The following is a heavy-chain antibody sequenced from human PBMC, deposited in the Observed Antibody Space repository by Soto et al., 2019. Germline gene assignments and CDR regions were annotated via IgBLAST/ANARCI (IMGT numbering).Heavy chain of an antibody. CDR3: ARFPVYDFWSGEPQEYGMDV. CDR2: INHSGNT. CDR1: GGSLSGYY. J-gene: IGHJ6*02. D-gene: IGHD3-3*01. V-gene: IGHV4-34*01. Sequence: PSETLSLTCAVYGGSLSGYYWGWIRQPPGKGLEWIGEINHSGNTNYNPSLKSRVTISVDTSKNQFSLKLSSVTAADTAVYYCARFPVYDFWSGEPQEYGMDVWGQGTTVTVSS.